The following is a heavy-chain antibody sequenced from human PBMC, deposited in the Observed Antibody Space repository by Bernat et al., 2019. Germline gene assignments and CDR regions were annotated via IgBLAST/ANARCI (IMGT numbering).Heavy chain of an antibody. CDR3: ASVGSGGSC. CDR2: IIPILGIA. J-gene: IGHJ4*02. V-gene: IGHV1-69*02. CDR1: GGTFRRYT. D-gene: IGHD2-15*01. Sequence: QVQLVQSGAEVKKPGSSVKVSCKASGGTFRRYTISWVRQAPGQGLEWMGRIIPILGIANYAQKFQGRVTITADKSTSTAYMELSSLRSEDTAVYYCASVGSGGSCWGQGTLVTVSS.